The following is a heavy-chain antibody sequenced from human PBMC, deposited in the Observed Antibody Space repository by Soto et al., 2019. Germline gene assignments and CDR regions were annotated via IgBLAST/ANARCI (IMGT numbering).Heavy chain of an antibody. D-gene: IGHD3-9*01. CDR1: GFTFSNFA. J-gene: IGHJ4*02. CDR2: ISGGADGP. Sequence: PGGSLRLSCAASGFTFSNFAMSWVRQAPGKGLEWVSTISGGADGPYYADSVRGRFTILRDNSKNTLYLQMNSLRAEDTAVYYCAKDAGWPLTDYYRDYWGQGT. V-gene: IGHV3-23*01. CDR3: AKDAGWPLTDYYRDY.